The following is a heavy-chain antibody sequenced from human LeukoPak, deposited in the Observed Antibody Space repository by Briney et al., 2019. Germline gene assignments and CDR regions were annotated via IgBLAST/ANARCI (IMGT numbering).Heavy chain of an antibody. J-gene: IGHJ4*02. D-gene: IGHD1-26*01. CDR2: IYYSGST. CDR3: ARVRYSGSYYFDY. Sequence: SETLSLTCTVSGGSISSYYWSWIRQPPGKGLEWIGYIYYSGSTNYNPSLKSRVTISVDTSKNQFSLKLSSVTAADTAVYYCARVRYSGSYYFDYWGQGTLVTVSS. CDR1: GGSISSYY. V-gene: IGHV4-59*01.